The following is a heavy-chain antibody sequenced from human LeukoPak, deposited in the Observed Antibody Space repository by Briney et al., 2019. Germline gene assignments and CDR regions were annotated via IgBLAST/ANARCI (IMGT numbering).Heavy chain of an antibody. CDR3: AKESYGYNLRPGGFDY. V-gene: IGHV3-7*01. D-gene: IGHD5-24*01. Sequence: QAGGSLRLSWAASGFTFSSYWMSWVRQAPGKGLEWVANIKQDGSEKYYVDSVKGRFTISRDNAKNSLYLQMNSLRAEDTAVYYCAKESYGYNLRPGGFDYWGQGTLVTVSS. CDR2: IKQDGSEK. J-gene: IGHJ4*02. CDR1: GFTFSSYW.